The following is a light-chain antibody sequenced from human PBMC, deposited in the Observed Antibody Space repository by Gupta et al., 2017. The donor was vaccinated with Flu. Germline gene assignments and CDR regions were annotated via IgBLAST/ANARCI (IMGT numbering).Light chain of an antibody. V-gene: IGKV1-27*01. CDR1: QGISFY. CDR3: QKYNSAPWT. Sequence: DIQMTQSPSSLSASVGDRVTITCRASQGISFYLAWYQQRPGKVPKLLIYASSTLHSGVPSRFSGSGSGTDFTLTITSLQPEDVATYYCQKYNSAPWTFGQGTKVEIK. J-gene: IGKJ1*01. CDR2: ASS.